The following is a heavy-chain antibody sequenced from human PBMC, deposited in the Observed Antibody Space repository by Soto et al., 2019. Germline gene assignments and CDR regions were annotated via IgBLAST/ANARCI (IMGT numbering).Heavy chain of an antibody. CDR1: GYTFTSYG. CDR3: AMAKYVRWSPEWLGSSSLPF. CDR2: ISAYNGNT. D-gene: IGHD6-13*01. V-gene: IGHV1-18*03. Sequence: QVQLVQAGAEVKKPGASVKVSCKASGYTFTSYGISWVRQGPGQGREWMGWISAYNGNTTYAQKLQGRVTMTTDTSTSTAYMELRSLRSDDMAVYYCAMAKYVRWSPEWLGSSSLPFWGQGTLVTVSS. J-gene: IGHJ4*02.